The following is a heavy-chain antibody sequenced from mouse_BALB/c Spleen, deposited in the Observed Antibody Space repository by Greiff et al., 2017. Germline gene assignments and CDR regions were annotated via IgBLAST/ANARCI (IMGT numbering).Heavy chain of an antibody. D-gene: IGHD1-2*01. CDR2: IDPANGNT. V-gene: IGHV14-3*02. Sequence: VQLQQSGAELVKPGASVKLSCTASGFNIKDTYMHWVKQRPEQGLEWIGRIDPANGNTKYDTKFQGKATITADTSSNTAYLQLSSLTSEDTAVYYCASYGSYYYAMDYWGQGTSVTVSS. CDR3: ASYGSYYYAMDY. CDR1: GFNIKDTY. J-gene: IGHJ4*01.